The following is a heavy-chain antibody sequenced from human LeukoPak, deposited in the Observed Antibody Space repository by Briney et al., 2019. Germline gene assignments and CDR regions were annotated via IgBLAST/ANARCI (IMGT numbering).Heavy chain of an antibody. Sequence: GGSLRLSCAASGFTFSSYAMSWVRQAPGKGLEWVSAISGSGGNTYYADSVKGRFTISRDNSKNTLYLQMNSLRAEDTAVYYCARQPHYYDSSGYYSRHYWGQGTLVTVSS. J-gene: IGHJ4*02. CDR1: GFTFSSYA. V-gene: IGHV3-23*01. D-gene: IGHD3-22*01. CDR3: ARQPHYYDSSGYYSRHY. CDR2: ISGSGGNT.